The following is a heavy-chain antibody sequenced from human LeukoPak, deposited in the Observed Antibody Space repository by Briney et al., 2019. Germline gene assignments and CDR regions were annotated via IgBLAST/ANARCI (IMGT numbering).Heavy chain of an antibody. CDR1: GASITNSLYY. CDR3: ARDRGPDILTKSYYYYGMDV. Sequence: SETLSLTCTVSGASITNSLYYWGWIRQPPGKGLEWIATVYYTGSTYYNPSLKSRVTISIDTSKSHFSLKLSSVTAADTAVYYCARDRGPDILTKSYYYYGMDVWGQGTTVTVSS. V-gene: IGHV4-39*02. D-gene: IGHD3-9*01. J-gene: IGHJ6*02. CDR2: VYYTGST.